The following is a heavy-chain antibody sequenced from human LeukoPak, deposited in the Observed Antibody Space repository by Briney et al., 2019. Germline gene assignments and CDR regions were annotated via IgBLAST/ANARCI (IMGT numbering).Heavy chain of an antibody. CDR1: GGSISSSSYY. CDR2: IYYSGST. J-gene: IGHJ5*02. V-gene: IGHV4-39*07. Sequence: KTSETLSLTCTVSGGSISSSSYYWGWIRQPPGKGLEWIGSIYYSGSTYYNPSLKSRVTISVDTSKNQFSLKLSSVTAADTAVYYCARADTHYYDSSGYYYSWGQGTLVTVSS. CDR3: ARADTHYYDSSGYYYS. D-gene: IGHD3-22*01.